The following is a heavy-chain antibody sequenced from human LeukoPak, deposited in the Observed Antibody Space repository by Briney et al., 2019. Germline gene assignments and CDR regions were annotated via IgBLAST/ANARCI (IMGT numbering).Heavy chain of an antibody. Sequence: GASVKVSCKAAGGTISNYVISWVRQAPGQGLEWMGGIIPIFTTANYAQKFQGRVTITADESTSTAYMELSSLRSEDTAVYYRAGGGSGSYWARYYFDYWGQGTLVTVSS. CDR3: AGGGSGSYWARYYFDY. CDR2: IIPIFTTA. V-gene: IGHV1-69*13. CDR1: GGTISNYV. J-gene: IGHJ4*02. D-gene: IGHD3-10*01.